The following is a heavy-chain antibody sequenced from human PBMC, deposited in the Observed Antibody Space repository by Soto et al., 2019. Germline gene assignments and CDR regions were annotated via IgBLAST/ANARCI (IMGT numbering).Heavy chain of an antibody. CDR1: GLTFSTYG. D-gene: IGHD4-17*01. V-gene: IGHV3-30*18. Sequence: RXSCAVSGLTFSTYGMHWVRQAPGKGLEWVAVISYDVRKTHYADSVRGRFTISRDNSKSTLYLQMNDLRADDTALYYCAKDSLGRMGTVMMPGPDWGQGSLVTVSS. CDR3: AKDSLGRMGTVMMPGPD. J-gene: IGHJ4*02. CDR2: ISYDVRKT.